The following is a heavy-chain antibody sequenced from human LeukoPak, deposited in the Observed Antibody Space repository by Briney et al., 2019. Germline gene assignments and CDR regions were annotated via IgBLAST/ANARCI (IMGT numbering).Heavy chain of an antibody. J-gene: IGHJ4*02. V-gene: IGHV3-15*01. CDR2: IKSKTDGGTT. Sequence: GGSLRLSCAASGFTFSNAWMSWVRQAPGKGLGWVGRIKSKTDGGTTDYAAPVKGRFTISRDDSKNTLYLQMNSLKTEDTAVYYCTTDEIVVVPAAIFGYWGQGTLVTVSS. D-gene: IGHD2-2*01. CDR1: GFTFSNAW. CDR3: TTDEIVVVPAAIFGY.